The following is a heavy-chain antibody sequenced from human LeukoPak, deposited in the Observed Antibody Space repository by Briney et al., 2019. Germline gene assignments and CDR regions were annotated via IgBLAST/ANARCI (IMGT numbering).Heavy chain of an antibody. V-gene: IGHV3-30*02. CDR3: ARGPLYDSSGYATIDY. D-gene: IGHD3-22*01. CDR1: GFTFSSYG. Sequence: GGSLRLSCAPPGFTFSSYGMHWVRQAPGKGLEWVALIRYDGSNKYYADSVKGRFTISRDNSKNTLYLQMGSLRAEDMAVYYCARGPLYDSSGYATIDYWGQGTLVTVSS. J-gene: IGHJ4*02. CDR2: IRYDGSNK.